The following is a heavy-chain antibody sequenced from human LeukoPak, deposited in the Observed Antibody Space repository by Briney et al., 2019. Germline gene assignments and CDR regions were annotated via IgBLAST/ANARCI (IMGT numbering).Heavy chain of an antibody. CDR1: GGTFSSYA. D-gene: IGHD3-10*01. J-gene: IGHJ4*02. V-gene: IGHV1-69*13. CDR3: ATERVRGVNYYLDY. Sequence: ASVKVSCKASGGTFSSYAISWVRQAPGQGLEWMGGIIPIFGTANYAQKFQGRVTITADESTSTAYMELSSLRSEDTAVYYCATERVRGVNYYLDYWGQGTLVTVSS. CDR2: IIPIFGTA.